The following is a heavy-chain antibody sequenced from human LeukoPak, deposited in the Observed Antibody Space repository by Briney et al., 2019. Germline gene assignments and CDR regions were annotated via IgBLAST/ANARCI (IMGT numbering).Heavy chain of an antibody. CDR3: ARPHCSGGSCYEMYYYYGMDV. Sequence: SVKVSCKASGGTLSSYAISWVRQAPGQGLEWMGGIIPIFGTANYAQKFQGRVTITADESTSTAYMELSSLRSEDTAVYYCARPHCSGGSCYEMYYYYGMDVWGQGTTVTVSS. J-gene: IGHJ6*02. D-gene: IGHD2-15*01. V-gene: IGHV1-69*13. CDR2: IIPIFGTA. CDR1: GGTLSSYA.